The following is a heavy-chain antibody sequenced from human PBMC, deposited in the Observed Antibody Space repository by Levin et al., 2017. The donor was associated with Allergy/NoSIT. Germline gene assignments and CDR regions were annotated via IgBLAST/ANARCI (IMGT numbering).Heavy chain of an antibody. CDR2: ISSSSSSS. D-gene: IGHD2/OR15-2a*01. CDR3: AGMKRNILQAFGI. V-gene: IGHV3-48*02. J-gene: IGHJ3*02. CDR1: GVAFSSYS. Sequence: GESLKISCVASGVAFSSYSMNWVRQAPGKGLEWISYISSSSSSSDYAESGKGRFTISRDNAKNSLFLQMNSLRDEDTAVYFCAGMKRNILQAFGIWGQGTMVTVSS.